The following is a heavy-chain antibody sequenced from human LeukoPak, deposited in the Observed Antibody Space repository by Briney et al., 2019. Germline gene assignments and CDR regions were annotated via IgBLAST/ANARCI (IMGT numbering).Heavy chain of an antibody. Sequence: PGGSLRLSCAASGFTFSSYAMSWVRQAPGKGLEWVSAISGSGGSTYYADSVKGRFTISRDNSKNTLYLQMDSLRAEDTAVYYCAKVPFKSGGSGSYYNWFDPWGQGTLVTVSS. CDR2: ISGSGGST. CDR1: GFTFSSYA. D-gene: IGHD3-10*01. V-gene: IGHV3-23*01. J-gene: IGHJ5*02. CDR3: AKVPFKSGGSGSYYNWFDP.